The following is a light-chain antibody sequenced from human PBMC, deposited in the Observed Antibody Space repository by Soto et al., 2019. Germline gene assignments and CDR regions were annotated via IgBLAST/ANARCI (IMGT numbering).Light chain of an antibody. J-gene: IGKJ5*01. V-gene: IGKV3-15*01. CDR3: QQYNYWPPIT. CDR2: GAS. CDR1: QSVSSN. Sequence: EIVLTQSPGTLSLSPGERATLSCRASQSVSSNLAWYQQKPGQAPRLLIYGASTRATGIPARFSGGGSGTEFTLTISSLQSEDFVVYYCQQYNYWPPITFGQGTRLEI.